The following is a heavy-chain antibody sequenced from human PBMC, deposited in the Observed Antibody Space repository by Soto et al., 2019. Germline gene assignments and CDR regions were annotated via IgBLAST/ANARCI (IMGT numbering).Heavy chain of an antibody. CDR1: GYAFTGDG. CDR2: ISAYNGNT. V-gene: IGHV1-18*01. CDR3: ARELELTPPYNRFDP. J-gene: IGHJ5*02. D-gene: IGHD1-7*01. Sequence: GASVKGSCKAAGYAFTGDGISWVRQAPGQGLEWMGWISAYNGNTNYAQKLQGRVTMTTDTSTSTAYMELRSLRSDDTAVYYCARELELTPPYNRFDPWGQGTLVTGPS.